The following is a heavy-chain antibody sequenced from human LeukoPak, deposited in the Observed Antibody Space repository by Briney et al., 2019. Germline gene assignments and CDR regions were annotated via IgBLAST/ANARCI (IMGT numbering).Heavy chain of an antibody. J-gene: IGHJ3*01. CDR2: IRFDGGDT. CDR3: AKEIDGFDV. Sequence: GGSLRLSCAASGFTFNNYWMHWVRQAPGMGLVWVSSIRFDGGDTAYADSAKGRFTISRDNAKNTMFLQMNNLRAEDTAVYYCAKEIDGFDVWGQGTLVTASS. V-gene: IGHV3-74*01. CDR1: GFTFNNYW.